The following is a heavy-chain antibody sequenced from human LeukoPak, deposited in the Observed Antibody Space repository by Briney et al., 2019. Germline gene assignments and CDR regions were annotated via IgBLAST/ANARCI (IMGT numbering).Heavy chain of an antibody. CDR3: ARTGPYSYCSSTSCHDH. Sequence: PGGSLRLSCAASGFTFSSYNMNWVRQAPGKGLEWVSHISSSSITIDYADSVKGRFTVSRDNAKNSLYLQMNSLRDEDTAVYYCARTGPYSYCSSTSCHDHWGQGTLVTVSS. J-gene: IGHJ5*02. V-gene: IGHV3-48*02. CDR1: GFTFSSYN. CDR2: ISSSSITI. D-gene: IGHD2-2*01.